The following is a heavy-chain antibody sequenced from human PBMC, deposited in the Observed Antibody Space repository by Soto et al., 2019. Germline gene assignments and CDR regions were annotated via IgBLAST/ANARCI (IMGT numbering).Heavy chain of an antibody. CDR2: INGGNGNT. D-gene: IGHD2-2*02. J-gene: IGHJ4*02. V-gene: IGHV1-3*01. CDR3: ASSFTVPAAIAY. CDR1: GYTFTSYA. Sequence: VKVSCKASGYTFTSYAMHWVRQAPGQRLEWMGWINGGNGNTKYSQKFQGRVTITRDTSASTAYMELSSLRSEDTAVYYCASSFTVPAAIAYWGQGTLVTVSS.